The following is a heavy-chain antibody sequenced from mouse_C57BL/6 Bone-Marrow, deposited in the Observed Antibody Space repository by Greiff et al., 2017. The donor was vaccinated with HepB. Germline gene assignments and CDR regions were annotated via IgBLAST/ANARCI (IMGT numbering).Heavy chain of an antibody. J-gene: IGHJ3*01. D-gene: IGHD2-1*01. CDR3: TRPVYYGNYPAWFAY. V-gene: IGHV6-6*01. CDR1: GFTFSDAW. Sequence: EVKLQESGGGLVQPGGSMKLSCAASGFTFSDAWMDWVRQSPEKGLEWVAEIRNKANNHATYYAESVKGRFTISRDDSKSSVYLQMNSLRAEDTGIYYCTRPVYYGNYPAWFAYWGQGTLVTVSA. CDR2: IRNKANNHAT.